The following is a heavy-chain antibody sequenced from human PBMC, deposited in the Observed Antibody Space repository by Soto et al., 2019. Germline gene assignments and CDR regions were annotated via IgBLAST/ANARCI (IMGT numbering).Heavy chain of an antibody. V-gene: IGHV1-46*02. J-gene: IGHJ2*01. CDR1: GYTFNSYY. D-gene: IGHD5-18*01. Sequence: QVQLVQSGAEVKKPGASVKVSCKTSGYTFNSYYIHWVRQAPGQGLEWMGIFNPSGGSTKYAQKLKGRVTLTRDTSTSTVYMELSSLRSEDTAIYYCARGGYDWYFDLWGRGTLVTVSS. CDR2: FNPSGGST. CDR3: ARGGYDWYFDL.